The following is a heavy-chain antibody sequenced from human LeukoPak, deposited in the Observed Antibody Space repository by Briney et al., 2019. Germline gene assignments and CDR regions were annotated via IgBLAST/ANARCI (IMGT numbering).Heavy chain of an antibody. V-gene: IGHV1-8*01. CDR1: GYTFTTHD. CDR3: VRTPPNWGFDY. Sequence: ASVKVSCKASGYTFTTHDINWVRQATGQGLEWLGWMSPNSGDTGYAQKFQGKVTMTSDSSISTAYMELSSLRSEDTAIYYCVRTPPNWGFDYWGQGTLVTVSS. D-gene: IGHD7-27*01. CDR2: MSPNSGDT. J-gene: IGHJ4*02.